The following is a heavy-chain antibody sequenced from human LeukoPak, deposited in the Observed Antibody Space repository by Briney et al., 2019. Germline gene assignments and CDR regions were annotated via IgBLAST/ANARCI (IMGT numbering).Heavy chain of an antibody. CDR1: GGSISSYY. J-gene: IGHJ4*02. V-gene: IGHV4-59*01. CDR3: ARGTEYYDILTGYYRGLLDY. Sequence: SETPSLTCTVSGGSISSYYWSWIRQPPGKGLEWIGYIYYSGSTNYNPSLKSRVTISVDTSKNQFPLKLSSVTAADTAVYYCARGTEYYDILTGYYRGLLDYWGQGTLVTVSS. D-gene: IGHD3-9*01. CDR2: IYYSGST.